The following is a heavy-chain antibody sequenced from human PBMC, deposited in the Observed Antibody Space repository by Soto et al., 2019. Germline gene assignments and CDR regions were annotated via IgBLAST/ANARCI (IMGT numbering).Heavy chain of an antibody. CDR2: IYHSGST. V-gene: IGHV4-30-2*01. J-gene: IGHJ5*02. D-gene: IGHD6-13*01. Sequence: SETLSLTCAVSGGSISSGGYSWSWIRQPPGKGLEWIGYIYHSGSTYYNPSLKSRVTISVDRSKNQFSLKLSSVTAADTAVYYCARAGYSSRYNWFDPWGQGTLVTVSS. CDR1: GGSISSGGYS. CDR3: ARAGYSSRYNWFDP.